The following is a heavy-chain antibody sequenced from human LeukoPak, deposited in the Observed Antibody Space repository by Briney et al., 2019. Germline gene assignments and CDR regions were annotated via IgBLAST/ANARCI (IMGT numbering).Heavy chain of an antibody. CDR2: IYSGGTT. V-gene: IGHV3-53*01. CDR3: ATQGIMATSGY. Sequence: PGGSLRLSCAASGFTVSSNFMSWVRQAPGKGLDWVSVIYSGGTTYYADSVKGRFTISRDNSKNTLYLQMNSLRAEDTAVYYCATQGIMATSGYWGQGTLATVSS. CDR1: GFTVSSNF. J-gene: IGHJ4*02. D-gene: IGHD5-24*01.